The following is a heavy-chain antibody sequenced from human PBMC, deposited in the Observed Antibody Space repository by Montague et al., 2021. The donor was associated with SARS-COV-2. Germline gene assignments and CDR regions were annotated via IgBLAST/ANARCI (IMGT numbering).Heavy chain of an antibody. V-gene: IGHV4-59*01. CDR1: GGSISSYY. CDR2: IYYSGST. CDR3: ATLPSSITIFGVVQGYYFDD. J-gene: IGHJ4*02. Sequence: SETLSLTCTVSGGSISSYYWSWIRQPPGKGLEWIGCIYYSGSTNYNPSLKSRVTISVNTPKNQFSLKLSSVTAADTAVYYCATLPSSITIFGVVQGYYFDDWGQGTLVTVSS. D-gene: IGHD3-3*01.